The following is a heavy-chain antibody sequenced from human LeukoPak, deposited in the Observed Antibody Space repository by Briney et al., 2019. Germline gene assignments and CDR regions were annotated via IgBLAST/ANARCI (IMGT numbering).Heavy chain of an antibody. J-gene: IGHJ3*02. CDR3: ARTMIVPDPTILDAFDI. V-gene: IGHV1-46*01. CDR1: GYTFTSYY. Sequence: ASVKVSCKASGYTFTSYYMHWVRQAPGQGLEWMGIINPSGGSTSYAQKFQGRVTMTRDMSTSTVYMELSSLRSEDTAVYYCARTMIVPDPTILDAFDIWGQGTMVTVSS. D-gene: IGHD3-22*01. CDR2: INPSGGST.